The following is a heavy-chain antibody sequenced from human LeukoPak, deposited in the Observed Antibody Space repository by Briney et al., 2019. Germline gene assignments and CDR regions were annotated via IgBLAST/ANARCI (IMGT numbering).Heavy chain of an antibody. J-gene: IGHJ4*02. V-gene: IGHV3-7*01. CDR2: IKEDGSEK. D-gene: IGHD1-26*01. Sequence: GGSLRLSCAASEFTFSNYWMSWVRQAPGKGLEWVANIKEDGSEKYYVDSVKGRFTISRDNAKNSLYLQMNSLRAEDTAVYYCARDISGSYYPSFFDYWGQGTLVTVSS. CDR3: ARDISGSYYPSFFDY. CDR1: EFTFSNYW.